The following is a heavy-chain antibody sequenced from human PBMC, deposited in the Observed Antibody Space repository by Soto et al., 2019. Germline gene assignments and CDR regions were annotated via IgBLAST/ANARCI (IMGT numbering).Heavy chain of an antibody. D-gene: IGHD3-10*01. J-gene: IGHJ6*02. Sequence: SVKVSCKASGGTFSSYAISWVRQAPGQGLEWMGGIIPIFGTANYAQKFQGRVTITADKSTSTAYMELSSLRSEDTAVYYCASNYYGSGSYYNHSGGYYYYGMDVWGQGTTVTVSS. CDR2: IIPIFGTA. V-gene: IGHV1-69*06. CDR1: GGTFSSYA. CDR3: ASNYYGSGSYYNHSGGYYYYGMDV.